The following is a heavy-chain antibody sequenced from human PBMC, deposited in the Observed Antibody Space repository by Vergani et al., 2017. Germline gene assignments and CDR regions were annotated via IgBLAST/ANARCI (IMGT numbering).Heavy chain of an antibody. J-gene: IGHJ4*03. CDR1: GGSLSGYF. CDR2: ITVIVSA. D-gene: IGHD3-10*01. CDR3: ASRRPRLNLGSKSNVGTYGS. Sequence: QVHLQQRGAGVLKPSETLSLTCGVIGGSLSGYFWSWIRQSPGRGLEWIGKITVIVSAKYSPSATSRVTVSVDTSRGEFTLTVTSVTAADTGLYFCASRRPRLNLGSKSNVGTYGSWGQGTLVTGSS. V-gene: IGHV4-34*02.